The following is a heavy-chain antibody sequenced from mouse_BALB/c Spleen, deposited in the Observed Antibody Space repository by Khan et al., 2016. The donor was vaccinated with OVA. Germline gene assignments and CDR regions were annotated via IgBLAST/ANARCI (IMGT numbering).Heavy chain of an antibody. J-gene: IGHJ4*01. CDR3: ARGVGYYEDAMDY. CDR1: GFSLTSYG. CDR2: IWAGGST. D-gene: IGHD2-3*01. Sequence: VQLVETGPGLVAPSQSLSITCTVSGFSLTSYGIHWVRQPPGKGLEWLGVIWAGGSTNYNSALMSRLSISKDNSKSQVFLKMNSLQTDDTAMYYCARGVGYYEDAMDYWGQGTSVTGSS. V-gene: IGHV2-9*02.